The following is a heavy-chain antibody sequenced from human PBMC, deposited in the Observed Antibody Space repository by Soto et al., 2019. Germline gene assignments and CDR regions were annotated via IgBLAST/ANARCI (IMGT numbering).Heavy chain of an antibody. J-gene: IGHJ4*02. V-gene: IGHV3-74*01. CDR1: GFTFSSYW. CDR2: INPDGSAT. Sequence: SGGSLRLSCAASGFTFSSYWMHWVRQAPGKGLVWVSRINPDGSATNYADSVKGRFTISRDNAKNTLYLQMNGLRAEDTAVFYCGRGGSDSPMAPGYWGQGTLVTVSS. D-gene: IGHD5-18*01. CDR3: GRGGSDSPMAPGY.